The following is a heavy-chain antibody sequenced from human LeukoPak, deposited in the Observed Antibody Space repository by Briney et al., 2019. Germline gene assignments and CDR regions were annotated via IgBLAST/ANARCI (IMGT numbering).Heavy chain of an antibody. CDR3: GARQDAFDI. J-gene: IGHJ3*02. V-gene: IGHV4-61*02. CDR2: IYTSGST. Sequence: PSETLSLTCTVSGGSISSGSYYWSWIRQPAGKGLEWIGRIYTSGSTNYNPSLKSRVSISVDTSKNQFSLKLSSVTAADTAVYYCGARQDAFDIWGQGTMVTVSS. D-gene: IGHD6-6*01. CDR1: GGSISSGSYY.